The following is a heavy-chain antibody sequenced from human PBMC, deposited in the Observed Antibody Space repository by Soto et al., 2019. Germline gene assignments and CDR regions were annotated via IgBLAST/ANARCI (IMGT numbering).Heavy chain of an antibody. CDR1: GFTFSNVW. Sequence: EARLVESGGGLVKPGVSLRLSCAASGFTFSNVWMHWVRQAPGKGLEWVGRIKSKIDGETTDYAAPVKGRFGISRDDSKNTLYLQMNRLKTEDTAVYYCTPRLLKYVSGSYDFSDWGQGTLVTVS. V-gene: IGHV3-15*07. D-gene: IGHD3-3*01. CDR2: IKSKIDGETT. J-gene: IGHJ4*02. CDR3: TPRLLKYVSGSYDFSD.